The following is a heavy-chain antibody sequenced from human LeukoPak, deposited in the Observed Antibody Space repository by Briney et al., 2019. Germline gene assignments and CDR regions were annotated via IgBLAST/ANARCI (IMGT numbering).Heavy chain of an antibody. CDR2: INHSGST. CDR3: ASPIGVGNWFDP. Sequence: SETLSLACAAYGGSFSGYYWSWIRQPPGKGLEWIGEINHSGSTNYNPSLKSRVTISVDTSKNQFSLKLSSVTAADTAVYYCASPIGVGNWFDPWGQGTLVTVSS. D-gene: IGHD2-8*01. J-gene: IGHJ5*02. V-gene: IGHV4-34*01. CDR1: GGSFSGYY.